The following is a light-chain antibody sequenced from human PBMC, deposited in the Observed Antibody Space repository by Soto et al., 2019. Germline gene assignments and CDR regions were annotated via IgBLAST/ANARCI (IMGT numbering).Light chain of an antibody. CDR1: KLGDKY. CDR3: QAWDSSTAWV. V-gene: IGLV3-1*01. CDR2: QDS. Sequence: SNELTQPPSVSVSPGQTASITCSGDKLGDKYACWYQQKPGQSPVLVIYQDSKRPSGIPERFSGSNSGNTATLTISGTQAMDEADYYCQAWDSSTAWVFGGGTKVTVL. J-gene: IGLJ2*01.